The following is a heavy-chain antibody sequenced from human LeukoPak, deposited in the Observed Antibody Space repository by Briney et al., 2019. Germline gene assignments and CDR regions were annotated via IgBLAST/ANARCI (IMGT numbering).Heavy chain of an antibody. CDR3: ARGVPNYYYDSSGYYLLDY. J-gene: IGHJ4*02. CDR2: ISSSSSYI. CDR1: GFTFSSYS. V-gene: IGHV3-21*01. Sequence: GGSLRLSCAASGFTFSSYSMNWVRQAPGKGLEWVSSISSSSSYICYADSVKSRFTISRDNAKNSLYLQMNSLRAEDTAVYYCARGVPNYYYDSSGYYLLDYWGQGTLVTVSS. D-gene: IGHD3-22*01.